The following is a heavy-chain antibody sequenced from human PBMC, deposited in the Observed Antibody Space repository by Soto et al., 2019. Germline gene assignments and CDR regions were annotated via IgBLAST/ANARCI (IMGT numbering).Heavy chain of an antibody. CDR1: GFSFSDYG. D-gene: IGHD2-8*01. Sequence: GGSLRLSCAASGFSFSDYGMNWVRQAPGKGLEWVAYITRSTGHVYYADSVKGRFTTSRDNAKNSVYLQMSSLRAEDTAVYYVVKGLIGGNWSDPWGQVNLVTVSS. V-gene: IGHV3-48*01. CDR2: ITRSTGHV. CDR3: VKGLIGGNWSDP. J-gene: IGHJ5*02.